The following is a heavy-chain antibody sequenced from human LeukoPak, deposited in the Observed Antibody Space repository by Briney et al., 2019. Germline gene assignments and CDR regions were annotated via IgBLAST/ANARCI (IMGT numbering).Heavy chain of an antibody. D-gene: IGHD4-17*01. CDR3: AKDVAAGLRGYFDY. V-gene: IGHV3-23*01. J-gene: IGHJ4*02. CDR1: GFTFSTYA. CDR2: ISGSGETT. Sequence: GGSLRLSCAASGFTFSTYAMSWVRQAPGKGLEWVSAISGSGETTYYADSVKGRFTISRDNSKNTLYLQMNSLRAEDSAVYYCAKDVAAGLRGYFDYWGQGTLVTVSS.